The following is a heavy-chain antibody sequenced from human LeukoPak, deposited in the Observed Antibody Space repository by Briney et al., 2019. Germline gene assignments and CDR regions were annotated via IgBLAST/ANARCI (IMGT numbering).Heavy chain of an antibody. D-gene: IGHD3-10*01. CDR3: ARIRAFMVRGGGNHWYFDL. Sequence: SETLSLTCTVSGGSISSYYWSWIRQPPGKGLEWIGYIYYSGSTNYNPSLKSRVTISVDTSKNQFSLKLSSVTAADTAVYYCARIRAFMVRGGGNHWYFDLWGRGTLVTVSS. CDR2: IYYSGST. CDR1: GGSISSYY. J-gene: IGHJ2*01. V-gene: IGHV4-59*01.